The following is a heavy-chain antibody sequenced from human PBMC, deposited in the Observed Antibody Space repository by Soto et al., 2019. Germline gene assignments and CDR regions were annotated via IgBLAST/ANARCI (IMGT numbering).Heavy chain of an antibody. J-gene: IGHJ5*02. CDR3: AKGDNLGPKTGYAFDP. CDR2: TYFRSKWYN. V-gene: IGHV6-1*01. CDR1: GYSVSSDTAS. D-gene: IGHD5-12*01. Sequence: PSQTRSVTCAISGYSVSSDTASWNCIRQSPSRGLEWLGRTYFRSKWYNDYAVSVKSRIIINPDTSNNQFSLQLNSVTPEDTAVYFCAKGDNLGPKTGYAFDPWGQGIMVTVSS.